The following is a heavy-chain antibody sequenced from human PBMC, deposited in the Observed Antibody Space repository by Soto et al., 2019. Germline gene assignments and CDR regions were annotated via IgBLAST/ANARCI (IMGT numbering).Heavy chain of an antibody. V-gene: IGHV1-69*01. D-gene: IGHD2-2*01. CDR1: GGTFSNYA. J-gene: IGHJ6*02. CDR3: AQRCSSSDCPRNYHYAMDV. Sequence: QVQLVQSGAEVKKPGSSVKVSCKASGGTFSNYAIIWVRQAPGQGLEWVGGIIPIFGTVNNAHKFQGRVRITADESTRTAYMGLSSLGSEDTAVDYCAQRCSSSDCPRNYHYAMDVWGQGTAVTVSS. CDR2: IIPIFGTV.